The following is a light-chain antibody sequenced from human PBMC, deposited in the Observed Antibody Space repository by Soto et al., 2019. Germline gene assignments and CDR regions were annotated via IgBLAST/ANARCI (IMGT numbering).Light chain of an antibody. CDR1: QSVSSY. Sequence: EIVLTQSPATLSLSPGERATLSCRASQSVSSYLAWYQQKPGQAPRLLIYDASNRATGIPARFSGSGSGTDFTLTISSLEPEDFAVYYCQQRSNWPPRAALTFGGGTKVEIK. CDR3: QQRSNWPPRAALT. CDR2: DAS. J-gene: IGKJ4*01. V-gene: IGKV3-11*01.